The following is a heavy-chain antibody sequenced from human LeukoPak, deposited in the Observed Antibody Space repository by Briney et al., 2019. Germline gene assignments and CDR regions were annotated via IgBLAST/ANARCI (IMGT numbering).Heavy chain of an antibody. J-gene: IGHJ3*02. CDR3: AQWLMGNDAFDI. Sequence: PSETLSLTCAVYGGSFSGYYRSWIRQPPGKGLEWIGSIYYSGSTYYNPSLKSRVTISVDTSKNQFSLKLSSVTAADTAVYYCAQWLMGNDAFDIWGQGTMVTVSS. CDR1: GGSFSGYY. CDR2: IYYSGST. V-gene: IGHV4-34*01. D-gene: IGHD6-19*01.